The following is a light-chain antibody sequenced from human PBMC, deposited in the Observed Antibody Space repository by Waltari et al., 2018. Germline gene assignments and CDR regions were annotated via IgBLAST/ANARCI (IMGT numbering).Light chain of an antibody. J-gene: IGKJ2*01. CDR2: GAS. Sequence: EIVMTQSPATLSVSPGERATLSCRASQSVSTTLAWYQQKPGQAPRLLIYGASTRATGSPARFSGSWSGTEFTLTISSLQSADFAIYYCQQFDNWSFGQGTKLEIK. CDR1: QSVSTT. V-gene: IGKV3-15*01. CDR3: QQFDNWS.